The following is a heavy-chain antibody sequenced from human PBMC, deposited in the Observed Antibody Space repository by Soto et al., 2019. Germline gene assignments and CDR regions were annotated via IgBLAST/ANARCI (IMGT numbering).Heavy chain of an antibody. Sequence: SETLSLTCSVSGGSINTVGYYWTCIRQQPGKGLEWIGYIYYSGSRDYNPSLKSRVSMSVDASKNQFSLNLTSVTAADTAVYYCAKESGGYDSSTRYGLDVWGQGTTVTVSS. CDR1: GGSINTVGYY. CDR2: IYYSGSR. D-gene: IGHD6-25*01. CDR3: AKESGGYDSSTRYGLDV. J-gene: IGHJ6*02. V-gene: IGHV4-31*03.